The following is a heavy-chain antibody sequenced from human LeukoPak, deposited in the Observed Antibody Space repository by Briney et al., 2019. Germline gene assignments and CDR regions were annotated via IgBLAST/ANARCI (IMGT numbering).Heavy chain of an antibody. CDR3: ARVDTAMFNFDY. V-gene: IGHV4-4*09. D-gene: IGHD5-18*01. Sequence: PSETLSLTCTVSGGSISSYYWSWIRQPPGKGLEWIGYIYTSGSTNYNPSLKSRVTISVDTSKNQFSLKLSSVTAADTAVYYCARVDTAMFNFDYWGRGTLVTVSS. CDR2: IYTSGST. CDR1: GGSISSYY. J-gene: IGHJ4*02.